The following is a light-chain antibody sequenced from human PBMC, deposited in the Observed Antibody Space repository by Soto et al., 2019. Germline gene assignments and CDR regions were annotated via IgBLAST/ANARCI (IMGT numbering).Light chain of an antibody. J-gene: IGKJ1*01. CDR2: GAS. CDR1: QSLSNVF. V-gene: IGKV3-20*01. CDR3: QQSFTTTWT. Sequence: DIVLTQSPGTLSLSPGEGATLSCRASQSLSNVFLAWYQQKPGQAPRLLIYGASRRATGIPDRFSGSGSGTDFTLTISRLEPEDFATYYCQQSFTTTWTFGQGTKVEIK.